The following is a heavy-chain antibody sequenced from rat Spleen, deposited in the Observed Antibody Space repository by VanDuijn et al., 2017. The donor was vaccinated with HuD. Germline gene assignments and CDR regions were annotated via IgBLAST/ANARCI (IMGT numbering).Heavy chain of an antibody. CDR1: GFTFSDYA. Sequence: EVQLVESGGKLVQPGNSLKLSCAASGFTFSDYAMAWVRQSPKKGLEWVASISYEGSSTYYGDAVKGRFTISRDNAKSTLYLQMNSMRSEDTATYYGARQDHSSCRGWFAYWGPGTLVAVSS. V-gene: IGHV5-22*01. J-gene: IGHJ3*01. CDR2: ISYEGSST. CDR3: ARQDHSSCRGWFAY. D-gene: IGHD1-2*01.